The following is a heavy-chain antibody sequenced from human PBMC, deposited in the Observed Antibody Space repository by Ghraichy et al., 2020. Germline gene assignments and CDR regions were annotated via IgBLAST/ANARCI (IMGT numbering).Heavy chain of an antibody. CDR2: IIPIFGTA. V-gene: IGHV1-69*13. CDR1: GGTFSSYA. CDR3: ARSSVHYDSSGYFDY. Sequence: SVKVSCKASGGTFSSYAISWVRQAPGQGLEWMGGIIPIFGTANYAQKFQGRVTITADESTSTAYMELSSLRSEDTAVYYCARSSVHYDSSGYFDYWGQGTLVTVSS. D-gene: IGHD3-22*01. J-gene: IGHJ4*02.